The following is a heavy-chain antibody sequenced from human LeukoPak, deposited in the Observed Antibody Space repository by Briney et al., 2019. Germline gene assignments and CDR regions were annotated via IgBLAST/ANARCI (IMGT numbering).Heavy chain of an antibody. V-gene: IGHV3-66*01. J-gene: IGHJ6*02. CDR2: IYSGGST. D-gene: IGHD3-3*01. CDR3: ARDPRYYDFWSGYNNYYYGMDV. CDR1: GFTVSSNY. Sequence: GGSLRLSCAASGFTVSSNYMSWVRQAPGKGLEWVSVIYSGGSTYYADSVKGRFTISRDNSKNTLYLQMNSLRAEDTAVYYCARDPRYYDFWSGYNNYYYGMDVWGQGTTVTVSS.